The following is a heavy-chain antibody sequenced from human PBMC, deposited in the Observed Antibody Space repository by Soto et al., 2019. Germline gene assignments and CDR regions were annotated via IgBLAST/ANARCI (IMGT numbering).Heavy chain of an antibody. CDR1: GFTFSSYA. D-gene: IGHD6-19*01. Sequence: PGWSLRLSCAASGFTFSSYAMSWVRQAPGKGLEWVSAISGSGGSTYYADSVKGRFTISRDNSKNTLYLQMNSLRAEDTAVYYSAMAGYSSGWYRGYYYGMDVWGQGTTVTVSS. CDR2: ISGSGGST. CDR3: AMAGYSSGWYRGYYYGMDV. J-gene: IGHJ6*02. V-gene: IGHV3-23*01.